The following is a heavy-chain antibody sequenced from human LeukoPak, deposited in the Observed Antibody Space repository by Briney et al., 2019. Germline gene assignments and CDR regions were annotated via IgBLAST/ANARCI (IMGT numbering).Heavy chain of an antibody. V-gene: IGHV3-33*01. CDR1: GFPFSSYG. Sequence: GGSLRLSCAVSGFPFSSYGMHWVRQAPGKGREWLTIIWNDGSKKYYADSVKGRFTISRDNSKSTLFLQMDSLRVEDTAVYVCARAGGRTVLDAFDIWGQGTMVIVSS. CDR2: IWNDGSKK. J-gene: IGHJ3*02. D-gene: IGHD4-17*01. CDR3: ARAGGRTVLDAFDI.